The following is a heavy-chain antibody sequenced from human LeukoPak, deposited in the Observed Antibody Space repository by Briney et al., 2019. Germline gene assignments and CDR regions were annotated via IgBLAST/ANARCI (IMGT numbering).Heavy chain of an antibody. CDR1: SGSIRSHF. CDR3: ARTIESRPYYFDS. D-gene: IGHD6-6*01. CDR2: IYDSGYT. V-gene: IGHV4-59*11. Sequence: KPSETLSLACTVSSGSIRSHFWSWIRQPPGKGLEWIGYIYDSGYTKYSPPLKSRVTISIDTSKNQFSLKLNSVTAADAAVYYCARTIESRPYYFDSWGQGTLVTVSS. J-gene: IGHJ4*02.